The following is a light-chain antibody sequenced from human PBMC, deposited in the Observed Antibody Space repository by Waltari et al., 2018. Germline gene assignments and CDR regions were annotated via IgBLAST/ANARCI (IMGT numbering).Light chain of an antibody. CDR1: ESVSNY. V-gene: IGKV3-11*01. CDR3: QQGSILPLT. J-gene: IGKJ4*01. CDR2: DTS. Sequence: EIVLTQSPVTLSLAAGERATLSCRASESVSNYLAWYQQKPGQSPRLLIYDTSNSATGSPARCSGSGYGTDFTLTINNLDAEDFALYYCQQGSILPLTFGGGTKVEIK.